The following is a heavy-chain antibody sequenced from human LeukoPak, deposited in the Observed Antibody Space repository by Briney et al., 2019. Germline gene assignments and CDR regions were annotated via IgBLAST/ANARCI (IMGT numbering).Heavy chain of an antibody. V-gene: IGHV1-46*01. CDR2: INPSGGST. CDR1: GYTFTSYY. J-gene: IGHJ3*02. CDR3: ARDEYGQDAFDI. Sequence: GASVKVSCKASGYTFTSYYMHWVRQAPGQGLEWMGIINPSGGSTSYAQKFQGRVTMTRDMSTSTVYMELSSLRSEDTAVYYCARDEYGQDAFDIWGQGTMVTVSS. D-gene: IGHD4-17*01.